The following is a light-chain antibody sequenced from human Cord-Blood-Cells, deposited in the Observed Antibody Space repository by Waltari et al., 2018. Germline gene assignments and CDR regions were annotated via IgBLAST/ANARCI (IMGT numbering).Light chain of an antibody. CDR2: GAS. V-gene: IGKV3-20*01. CDR1: QSVSSSY. Sequence: EIVLTQSPGTLSLSPGERATLSCRASQSVSSSYLAWYQQKPGQARRLLIYGASSRATGIPDRFSGSASGTDFTLTISRLEPEDFAVYYCQQYGSSPSTFGQGTKVEIK. CDR3: QQYGSSPST. J-gene: IGKJ1*01.